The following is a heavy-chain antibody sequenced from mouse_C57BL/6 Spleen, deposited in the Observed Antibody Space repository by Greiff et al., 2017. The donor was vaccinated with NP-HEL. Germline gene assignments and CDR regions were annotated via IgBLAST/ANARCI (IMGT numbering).Heavy chain of an antibody. J-gene: IGHJ4*01. V-gene: IGHV10-1*01. Sequence: EVQLVESGGGLVQPKGSLKLSCAASGFSFNTYAMNWVRQAPGKGLGWVARIRSKSNNYAPYYADTVQDRFTISTDDTESMLYLQMNNLKTEDTAMYYCVRHGNSYGSSYARAYGGQGTSVTVSS. CDR3: VRHGNSYGSSYARAY. CDR1: GFSFNTYA. D-gene: IGHD1-1*01. CDR2: IRSKSNNYAP.